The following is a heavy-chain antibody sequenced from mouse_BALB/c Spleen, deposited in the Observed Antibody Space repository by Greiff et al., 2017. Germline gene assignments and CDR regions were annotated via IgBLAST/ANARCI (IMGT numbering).Heavy chain of an antibody. CDR2: ISTYYGDA. D-gene: IGHD1-1*01. J-gene: IGHJ4*01. CDR3: ARRGYYGSSPLYYAMDY. V-gene: IGHV1S137*01. CDR1: GYTFTDYA. Sequence: QVQLKESGAELVRPGVSVKISCKGSGYTFTDYAMHWVKQSHAKSLEWIGVISTYYGDASYNQKFKGKATMTVDKSSSTAYMELARLTSEDSAIYYCARRGYYGSSPLYYAMDYWGQGTSVTVSS.